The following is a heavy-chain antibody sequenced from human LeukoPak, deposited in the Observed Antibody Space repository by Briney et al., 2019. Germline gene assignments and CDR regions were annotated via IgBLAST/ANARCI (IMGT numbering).Heavy chain of an antibody. CDR1: GGSCSSYY. Sequence: PSETLSLTCAVYGGSCSSYYWSWIRQPPGKGLEWIGEINHSEGTNYNPSLKSRVTMSLDTSKNQFSLKLSSVTAADTAVYYCARTSRGVGAASDYWGQGTLVTVSS. V-gene: IGHV4-34*01. D-gene: IGHD1-26*01. CDR2: INHSEGT. CDR3: ARTSRGVGAASDY. J-gene: IGHJ4*02.